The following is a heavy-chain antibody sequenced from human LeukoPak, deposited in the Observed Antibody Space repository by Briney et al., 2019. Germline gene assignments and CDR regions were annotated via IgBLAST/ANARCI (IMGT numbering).Heavy chain of an antibody. Sequence: GGSLRLSCAASGFTFRDYWMSWVRQAPGKGREWVANIKQDGDEKYYVDSVKGRFTISRDNAKNSLYLQMNSLRAEDTAVYYCARVGDYGSGSYFGKNYYYYYMDVWGKGTTVTVSS. J-gene: IGHJ6*03. D-gene: IGHD3-10*01. CDR3: ARVGDYGSGSYFGKNYYYYYMDV. CDR1: GFTFRDYW. V-gene: IGHV3-7*01. CDR2: IKQDGDEK.